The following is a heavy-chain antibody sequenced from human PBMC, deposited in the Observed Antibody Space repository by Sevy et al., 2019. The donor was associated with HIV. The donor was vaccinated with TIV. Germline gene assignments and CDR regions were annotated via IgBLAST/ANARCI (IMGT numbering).Heavy chain of an antibody. J-gene: IGHJ3*01. V-gene: IGHV1-69*13. CDR3: ARDRDITFGGGDAFDV. Sequence: ASVKVSCKASGGTIDTYSISWLRQAPGQGLEWMGGIPPFLRTVNYAQKFQGRLSIDAEGSTGTAYMELSRLTFDASAVYYCARDRDITFGGGDAFDVWGQGTVVTVSS. CDR1: GGTIDTYS. D-gene: IGHD3-16*01. CDR2: IPPFLRTV.